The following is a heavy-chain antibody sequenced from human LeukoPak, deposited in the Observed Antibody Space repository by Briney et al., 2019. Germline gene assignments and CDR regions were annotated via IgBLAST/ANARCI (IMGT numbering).Heavy chain of an antibody. J-gene: IGHJ6*02. CDR3: ARGPAAILSAYYGMDV. CDR1: GFTFSGFG. CDR2: ISSSSSYI. Sequence: GGSLRLSCAASGFTFSGFGMNWVRQAPGKGLEWVSSISSSSSYIYYADSVKGRFTISRDNAKNSLYLQMNSLRAEDTAVYYCARGPAAILSAYYGMDVWGQGTTVTVSS. V-gene: IGHV3-21*01. D-gene: IGHD2-2*02.